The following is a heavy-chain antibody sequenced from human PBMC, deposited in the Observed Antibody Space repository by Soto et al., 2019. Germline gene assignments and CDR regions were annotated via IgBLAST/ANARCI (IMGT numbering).Heavy chain of an antibody. CDR3: AKEMYPRTVLDSSSPWGDY. D-gene: IGHD6-6*01. CDR2: VSYDGSHE. Sequence: GGSLRLSCTASGITFDTYGMHWVRQTPGKGLEWVAVVSYDGSHEYYGDSVKGRFTISRDDAKNTVYLQMDSLGVEDTAVYYCAKEMYPRTVLDSSSPWGDYWGQGTLVTVS. CDR1: GITFDTYG. J-gene: IGHJ4*02. V-gene: IGHV3-30*18.